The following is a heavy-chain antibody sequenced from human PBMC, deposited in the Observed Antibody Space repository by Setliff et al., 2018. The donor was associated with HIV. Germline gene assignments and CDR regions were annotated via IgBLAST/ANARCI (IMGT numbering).Heavy chain of an antibody. V-gene: IGHV4-4*07. CDR2: IYFSGRT. CDR3: ARDPYCSGDGCFRYYQH. J-gene: IGHJ1*01. CDR1: NASINSYY. Sequence: PSETLSLTCTVSNASINSYYWSWIRQPAGRALEWIGRIYFSGRTNYNPSLKSRVKMSIDTSKNQFSLNLSSVTAADTAIHFCARDPYCSGDGCFRYYQHWGRGTLVTVSS. D-gene: IGHD2-15*01.